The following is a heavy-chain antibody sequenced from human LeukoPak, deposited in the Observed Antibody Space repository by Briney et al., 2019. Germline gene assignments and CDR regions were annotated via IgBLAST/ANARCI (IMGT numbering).Heavy chain of an antibody. CDR3: ARERWVPPYYYFGLDV. Sequence: SVKVSCKASGGTFSGYAISWVRQAPGQGLEWMGGIIPFFGTPNYAQKFQGRLTLIADESTSIAYMELSSLRSEDTAIYYCARERWVPPYYYFGLDVWGQGTTVTVSS. CDR1: GGTFSGYA. J-gene: IGHJ6*02. CDR2: IIPFFGTP. V-gene: IGHV1-69*13. D-gene: IGHD1-26*01.